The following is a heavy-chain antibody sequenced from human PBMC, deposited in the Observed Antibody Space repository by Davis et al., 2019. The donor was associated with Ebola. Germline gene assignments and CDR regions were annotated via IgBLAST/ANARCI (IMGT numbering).Heavy chain of an antibody. V-gene: IGHV4-34*01. Sequence: GSLRLSCTVSGGSISSYYWSWIRQPPGRGLEWIGEISQIGSSDYNPSVNYNPSLKSRVTISLDASKNEFSLKVTSVTAADTAQYYCARKPARWENWFDPWGQGTLVTVSS. CDR1: GGSISSYY. J-gene: IGHJ5*02. D-gene: IGHD6-6*01. CDR3: ARKPARWENWFDP. CDR2: ISQIGSSDYNPSV.